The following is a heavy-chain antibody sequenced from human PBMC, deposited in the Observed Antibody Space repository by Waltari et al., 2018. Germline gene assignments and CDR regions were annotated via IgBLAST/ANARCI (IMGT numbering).Heavy chain of an antibody. J-gene: IGHJ4*02. V-gene: IGHV3-21*01. CDR1: GFHFSRYS. D-gene: IGHD1-26*01. Sequence: EVQLVESGGGLVTPGGSLRLSRAASGFHFSRYSITWVRQAPGKGLEWVSSISSSSSYIYYADSVKGRFTISRDNAKNSLYLQMNSLRAEDTAVYYCARSGSYPRGLGKWGQGTLVTVSS. CDR3: ARSGSYPRGLGK. CDR2: ISSSSSYI.